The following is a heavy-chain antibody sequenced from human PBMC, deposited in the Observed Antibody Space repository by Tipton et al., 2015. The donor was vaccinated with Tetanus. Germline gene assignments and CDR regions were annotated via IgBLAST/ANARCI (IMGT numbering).Heavy chain of an antibody. CDR3: ARIHDFWSGYFDF. V-gene: IGHV4-61*01. CDR2: IYYGGAT. D-gene: IGHD3-3*01. CDR1: GGSVNSGTYY. Sequence: TLSLTCSVSGGSVNSGTYYWSWIRQPPGKGLEWLGDIYYGGATQYNPSLESRVTISMDTSKNQVSLRLTSVTAADTAVYYCARIHDFWSGYFDFWGQGTLVTVTS. J-gene: IGHJ4*02.